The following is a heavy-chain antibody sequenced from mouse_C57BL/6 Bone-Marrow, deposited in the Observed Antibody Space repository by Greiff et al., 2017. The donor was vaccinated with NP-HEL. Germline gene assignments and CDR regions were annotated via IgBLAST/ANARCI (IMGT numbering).Heavy chain of an antibody. Sequence: VKLVESGAELVRPGASVTLSCKASGYTFTDYEMHWVKQTPVHGLEWIGAIDPETGGTAYNQKFKGKAILTADKSSSTAYMELRSLTSEDSAVYYCTREGYYYGAHYAMDYWGQGTSVTVSS. V-gene: IGHV1-15*01. J-gene: IGHJ4*01. CDR1: GYTFTDYE. CDR3: TREGYYYGAHYAMDY. D-gene: IGHD1-1*01. CDR2: IDPETGGT.